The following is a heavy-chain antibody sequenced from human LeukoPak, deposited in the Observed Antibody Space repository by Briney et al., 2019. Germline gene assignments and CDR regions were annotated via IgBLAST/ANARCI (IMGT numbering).Heavy chain of an antibody. CDR2: IHYDGTKK. Sequence: PGGSLRLSCAAPGFTFSGYGMHWVRQAPGKGLEWVALIHYDGTKKDYADSVKGRFTISRDNSKYRLYLQMNSLRTEDTAVYFCVKNPIARRPGCFDSWGQGILVTVSS. CDR1: GFTFSGYG. CDR3: VKNPIARRPGCFDS. J-gene: IGHJ5*01. V-gene: IGHV3-30*02. D-gene: IGHD6-13*01.